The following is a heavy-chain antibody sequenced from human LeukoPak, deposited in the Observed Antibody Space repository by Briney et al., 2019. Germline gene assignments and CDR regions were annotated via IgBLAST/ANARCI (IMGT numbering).Heavy chain of an antibody. CDR2: ISGSGGST. CDR1: GFTFSDYY. CDR3: AKDSGLWFGEFDDAFDI. Sequence: PGGSLRLSCAASGFTFSDYYMSWVRQAPGKGLEWVSAISGSGGSTYYADSVKGRFTISRDNSKNTLYLQMNSLRAEDTAVYYCAKDSGLWFGEFDDAFDIWGQGTMVTVSS. J-gene: IGHJ3*02. V-gene: IGHV3-23*01. D-gene: IGHD3-10*01.